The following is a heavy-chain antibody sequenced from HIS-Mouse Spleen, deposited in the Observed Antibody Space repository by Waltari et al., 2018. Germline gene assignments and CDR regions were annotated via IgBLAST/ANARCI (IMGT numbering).Heavy chain of an antibody. CDR3: AREIPYSSSWYDWYFDL. Sequence: QLQLQESGPGLVKPSETLSLTRTAPGGSISRSSYYLGGFRQPPGKGLEWIGSIYYSGSTSSDPSLKRRVTISVDTSKTQFSLKLSSVTAADTAVYYCAREIPYSSSWYDWYFDLWGRGTLVTVSS. CDR1: GGSISRSSYY. J-gene: IGHJ2*01. CDR2: IYYSGST. V-gene: IGHV4-39*07. D-gene: IGHD6-13*01.